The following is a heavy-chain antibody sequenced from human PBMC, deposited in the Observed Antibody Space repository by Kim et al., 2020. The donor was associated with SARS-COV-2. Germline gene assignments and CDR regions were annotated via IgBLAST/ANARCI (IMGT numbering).Heavy chain of an antibody. J-gene: IGHJ4*02. D-gene: IGHD3-22*01. Sequence: GGSLRLSCAASGFTFSDYYMSWIRQAPGKGLEWVSYISSSGSTIYYADSVKGRFTISRDNAKNSLYLQMNSLRAEDTAVYYCARVLDSSGHYYDLFDYWGQGTLVTVSS. CDR2: ISSSGSTI. V-gene: IGHV3-11*01. CDR3: ARVLDSSGHYYDLFDY. CDR1: GFTFSDYY.